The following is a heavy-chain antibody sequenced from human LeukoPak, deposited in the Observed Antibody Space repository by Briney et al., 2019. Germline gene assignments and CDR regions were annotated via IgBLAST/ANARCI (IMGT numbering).Heavy chain of an antibody. D-gene: IGHD3-22*01. V-gene: IGHV4-59*01. J-gene: IGHJ4*02. Sequence: SETLSLTCTVSGGSISSYYWNWIRQPPGKGLEWIGYIYYSGSTNYNPSLKSRVTISVDTSKNQFSLKLSSVTAADTAVYYCARMSSGYPYYFDYWGQGTLVTVSS. CDR1: GGSISSYY. CDR3: ARMSSGYPYYFDY. CDR2: IYYSGST.